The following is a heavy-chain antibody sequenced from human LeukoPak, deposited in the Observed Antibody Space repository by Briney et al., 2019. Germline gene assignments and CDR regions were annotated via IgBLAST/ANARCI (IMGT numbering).Heavy chain of an antibody. V-gene: IGHV3-23*01. J-gene: IGHJ4*02. Sequence: GGSLRLSCAASGFTFSSYAMRWVRQAPGKGLEWVSAISGSAGSTYYADSVKGRFTISRDNSKNTLYLQMNSLRAEDTAVYYCAKGDSSGYPYYFDYWGQGTLVTVSS. CDR2: ISGSAGST. D-gene: IGHD3-22*01. CDR3: AKGDSSGYPYYFDY. CDR1: GFTFSSYA.